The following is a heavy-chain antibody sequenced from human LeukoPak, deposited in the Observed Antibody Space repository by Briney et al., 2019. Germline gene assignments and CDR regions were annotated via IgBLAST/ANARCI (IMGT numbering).Heavy chain of an antibody. CDR2: IIPIFGTA. J-gene: IGHJ6*02. D-gene: IGHD4-23*01. V-gene: IGHV1-69*05. Sequence: SVKVSCKASGGTFSSYAISWVRQAPGQGVEWMGGIIPIFGTANYAQKFQGRVTITTDESTSTAYMELSSLRSEDTAVYYCAKGSGGGTRYSYYYGMDVWGQGTTVTVSS. CDR1: GGTFSSYA. CDR3: AKGSGGGTRYSYYYGMDV.